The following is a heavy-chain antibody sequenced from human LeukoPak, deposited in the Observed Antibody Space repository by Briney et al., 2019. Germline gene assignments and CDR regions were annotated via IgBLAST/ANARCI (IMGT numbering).Heavy chain of an antibody. D-gene: IGHD6-13*01. CDR1: GFTFSTYG. CDR3: ARWGQAAAGSVDY. CDR2: IWYDGSNK. Sequence: PGGSLRLSCAASGFTFSTYGMHWVRQAPGKGLEWVALIWYDGSNKYYSDSAKGRFTISRDNSKNTLYLQMDSLRAEDTAVYYCARWGQAAAGSVDYWGQGTLVTVSS. J-gene: IGHJ4*02. V-gene: IGHV3-33*01.